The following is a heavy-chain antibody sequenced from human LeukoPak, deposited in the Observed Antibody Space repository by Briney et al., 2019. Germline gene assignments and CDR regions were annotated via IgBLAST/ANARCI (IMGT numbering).Heavy chain of an antibody. Sequence: GGSLRLSCAASGFTFSSYAISWARQAPGKGREGVPGISGSTGSTYYVDSVKGRFTISRDNSKNTLYLQMNSLRAEDTAVYYCAKQKGVSWYSEEDYWGQGTLVTVSS. D-gene: IGHD2-15*01. V-gene: IGHV3-23*01. CDR2: ISGSTGST. CDR1: GFTFSSYA. CDR3: AKQKGVSWYSEEDY. J-gene: IGHJ4*02.